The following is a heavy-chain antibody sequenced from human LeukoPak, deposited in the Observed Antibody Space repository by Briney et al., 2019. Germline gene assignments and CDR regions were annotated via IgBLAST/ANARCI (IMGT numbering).Heavy chain of an antibody. CDR3: ARDRHIAAAVYFYYMDV. D-gene: IGHD6-13*01. V-gene: IGHV1-18*01. Sequence: ASVKVSCKASGYTFTSYIISWVRQAPGQGLEWMGWINAYNGNTDYAQRVQGRVTMATDTSTSTAYMELRSLRSDDTAVYYCARDRHIAAAVYFYYMDVWGKGTPVTVSS. CDR2: INAYNGNT. CDR1: GYTFTSYI. J-gene: IGHJ6*03.